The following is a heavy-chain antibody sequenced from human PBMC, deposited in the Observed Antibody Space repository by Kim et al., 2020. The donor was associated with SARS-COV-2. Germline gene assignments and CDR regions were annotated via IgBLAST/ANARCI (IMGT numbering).Heavy chain of an antibody. D-gene: IGHD1-26*01. Sequence: GGSLRLSCAASGFTFSSYAMHWVRQAPGKGLEWVAVISYDGSNKYYADSVKGLFTISRDNSKNTLYLQMNSLRAEDTAVYYCARDSGSYGYFQHWGQGTLVTVSS. V-gene: IGHV3-30*04. J-gene: IGHJ1*01. CDR3: ARDSGSYGYFQH. CDR1: GFTFSSYA. CDR2: ISYDGSNK.